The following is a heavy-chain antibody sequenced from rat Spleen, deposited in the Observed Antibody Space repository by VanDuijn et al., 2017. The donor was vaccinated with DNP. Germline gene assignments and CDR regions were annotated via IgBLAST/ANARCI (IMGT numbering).Heavy chain of an antibody. CDR3: ARPGRVNNPYYFDY. CDR2: IIYDGSST. V-gene: IGHV5-17*01. J-gene: IGHJ2*01. Sequence: EVQLVESGGGLVQPGNSLKLSCAASGFTFSDYAMAWVRQSPKKGLEWVATIIYDGSSTYYRDSVKGRFTISRDNAKSTLYLQMDSLRSEDTATYYCARPGRVNNPYYFDYWGQGVMVTVSS. D-gene: IGHD1-4*01. CDR1: GFTFSDYA.